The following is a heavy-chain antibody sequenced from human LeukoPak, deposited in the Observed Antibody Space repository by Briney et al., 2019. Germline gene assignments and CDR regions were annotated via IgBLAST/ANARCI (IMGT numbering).Heavy chain of an antibody. V-gene: IGHV4-34*01. J-gene: IGHJ4*02. CDR3: ARIRGGLGIPQCTTDY. Sequence: SETLSLTCAVYGGSFSGYYWSWIRQPPGKGLEWIGEINHSGSTNYNPSLKSRVTISVDTSKNQFSLKLSSVTAADTAVYYCARIRGGLGIPQCTTDYWGQGTLVTVSS. CDR2: INHSGST. D-gene: IGHD3-16*01. CDR1: GGSFSGYY.